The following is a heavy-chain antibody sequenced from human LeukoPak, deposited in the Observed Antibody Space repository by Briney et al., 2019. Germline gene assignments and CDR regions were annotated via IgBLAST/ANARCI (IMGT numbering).Heavy chain of an antibody. D-gene: IGHD3-10*01. Sequence: GSLRPSCAASGFTFSSYWMSWVRQAPGKGLEWVANIKQDGSEKYYVDSVKGRFTISRDNSKNTLYLQMNSLRAEDTAVYYCARGGYYGSGNDFRFDPWGQGTLVTVSS. CDR3: ARGGYYGSGNDFRFDP. J-gene: IGHJ5*02. CDR1: GFTFSSYW. CDR2: IKQDGSEK. V-gene: IGHV3-7*03.